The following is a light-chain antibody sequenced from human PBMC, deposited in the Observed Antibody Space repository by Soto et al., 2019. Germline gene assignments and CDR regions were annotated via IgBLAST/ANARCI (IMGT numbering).Light chain of an antibody. CDR3: QQYRDWPVYS. Sequence: EIRLTQSPATLSLSPGEGATLSCRASQSVGTTLAWYQQKAGQAPRLLIYGAFTRVTGIPARFSGSGSGTELTLTISSLHSEDVAVYYCQQYRDWPVYSFGQGTKVDIK. V-gene: IGKV3-15*01. J-gene: IGKJ2*01. CDR2: GAF. CDR1: QSVGTT.